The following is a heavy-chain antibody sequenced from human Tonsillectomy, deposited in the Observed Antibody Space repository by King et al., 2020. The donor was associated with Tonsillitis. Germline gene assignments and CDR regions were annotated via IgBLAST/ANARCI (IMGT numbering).Heavy chain of an antibody. J-gene: IGHJ4*02. Sequence: VQLVESGGGLVQPGRSLRLSCTASGFTFGDYAMTWFRQAPGKGLQWVGFIRGKAYGGSTEYAASVKGRFTISRDDSKGTAYLQMNSLKTEDTAVYYCTSGSGGFDFWSGYLDYFDYWGQGTLVTVSS. V-gene: IGHV3-49*03. CDR1: GFTFGDYA. CDR2: IRGKAYGGST. D-gene: IGHD3-3*01. CDR3: TSGSGGFDFWSGYLDYFDY.